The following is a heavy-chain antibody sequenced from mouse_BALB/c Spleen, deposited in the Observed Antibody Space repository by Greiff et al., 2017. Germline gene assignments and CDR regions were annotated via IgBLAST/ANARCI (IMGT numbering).Heavy chain of an antibody. V-gene: IGHV1-15*01. CDR3: TRGGLSWFAY. CDR1: GYTFTDYE. Sequence: LVESGAELVRPGASVTLSCKASGYTFTDYEMHWVKQTPVHGLEWIGAIDPETGGTAYNQKFKGKATLTADKSSSTAYMELRSLTSEDSAVYYCTRGGLSWFAYWGQGTLVTVSA. CDR2: IDPETGGT. D-gene: IGHD3-3*01. J-gene: IGHJ3*01.